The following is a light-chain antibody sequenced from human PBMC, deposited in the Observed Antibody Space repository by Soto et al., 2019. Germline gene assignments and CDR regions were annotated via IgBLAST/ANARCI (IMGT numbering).Light chain of an antibody. Sequence: IPLTQSPDFLTLSQGERATLSCTASQSVDTYIAWYQQRPGQPPRLLIHDTSHRASGVPARFRGSGSGTDFTLTITSLEPEDFGVYFCQQRRNWVSFGPGTRL. CDR1: QSVDTY. CDR3: QQRRNWVS. V-gene: IGKV3-11*01. CDR2: DTS. J-gene: IGKJ3*01.